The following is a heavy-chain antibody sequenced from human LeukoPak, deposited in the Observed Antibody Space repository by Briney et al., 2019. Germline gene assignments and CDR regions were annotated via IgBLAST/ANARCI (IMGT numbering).Heavy chain of an antibody. D-gene: IGHD2/OR15-2a*01. V-gene: IGHV4-31*03. J-gene: IGHJ4*02. CDR1: GGSISSGGYY. CDR3: ARGVTTFLKLDY. Sequence: PSQTLSLTCTVSGGSISSGGYYWSWIRQHPGKGLEWIGYIYYSASTYYNPSLKSRVTISVDTSKNQFSLKLSSVTAADTAVYYCARGVTTFLKLDYWGQGTLVTVSS. CDR2: IYYSAST.